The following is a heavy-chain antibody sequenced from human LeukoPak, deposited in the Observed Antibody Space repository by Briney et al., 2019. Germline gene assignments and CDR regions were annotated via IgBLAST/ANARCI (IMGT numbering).Heavy chain of an antibody. D-gene: IGHD1-1*01. CDR1: GYTFTNYY. V-gene: IGHV1-46*01. J-gene: IGHJ4*02. CDR2: SNPSGDST. CDR3: ARWTTTFLDY. Sequence: ASVKVSCKASGYTFTNYYIHWVRQAPGHGLEWMGISNPSGDSTNYAQKIQGRVTMTRDTSTSTVYMDLSSLRSEDTAVYHCARWTTTFLDYWGQGTLVTVSS.